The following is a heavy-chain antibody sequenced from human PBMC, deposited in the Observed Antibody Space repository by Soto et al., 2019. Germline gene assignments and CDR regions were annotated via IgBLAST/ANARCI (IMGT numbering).Heavy chain of an antibody. CDR1: GYIFTNYA. J-gene: IGHJ4*02. Sequence: QVQLVQSETEVKKPGASVKVSCKTSGYIFTNYAIHWVRQAPGQMLEWMGWINTGNGNTKYSQKFQDRVTIARDTSASTAYMELSSLTSEDTVVYYCARRRERYFDYWGQGTLVTVSS. CDR3: ARRRERYFDY. D-gene: IGHD1-1*01. V-gene: IGHV1-3*04. CDR2: INTGNGNT.